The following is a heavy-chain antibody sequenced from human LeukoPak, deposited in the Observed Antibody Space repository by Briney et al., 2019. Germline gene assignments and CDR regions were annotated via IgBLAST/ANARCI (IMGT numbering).Heavy chain of an antibody. V-gene: IGHV1-46*01. J-gene: IGHJ5*02. Sequence: ASVKVSCKASGYTFTSYYMHWVRQAPGQGLEWMGIINPSGGGTSYAQKFQGRVTMTRDTSTSTVYMELSSLRSEDTAVYYCARGPMVRGVYMNWFDPWGQGTLVTVSS. CDR1: GYTFTSYY. D-gene: IGHD3-10*01. CDR2: INPSGGGT. CDR3: ARGPMVRGVYMNWFDP.